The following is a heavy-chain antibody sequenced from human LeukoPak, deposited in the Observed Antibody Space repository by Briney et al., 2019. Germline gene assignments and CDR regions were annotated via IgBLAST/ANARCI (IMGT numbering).Heavy chain of an antibody. CDR2: ISGSGGST. D-gene: IGHD3-22*01. CDR1: GFTFSSYA. Sequence: PGGSLRLSCAASGFTFSSYAMSWVRQAPGKGLEWVSAISGSGGSTYYADSVKGRFTISRDNSKNTLYLQMNSLRAEDTAVYYCAKGGYYDSSGYYPDDAFDIWGQGTMVTVSS. CDR3: AKGGYYDSSGYYPDDAFDI. J-gene: IGHJ3*02. V-gene: IGHV3-23*01.